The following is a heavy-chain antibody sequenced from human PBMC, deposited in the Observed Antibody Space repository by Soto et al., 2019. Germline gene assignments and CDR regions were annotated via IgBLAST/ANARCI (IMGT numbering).Heavy chain of an antibody. V-gene: IGHV3-21*04. CDR2: ISSSGSYI. CDR3: AKDLGGSYGLDQYYFDY. J-gene: IGHJ4*02. CDR1: GFTFSSYS. D-gene: IGHD1-26*01. Sequence: PGGSLRLSCAASGFTFSSYSMNWVRQAPGKGLEWVSSISSSGSYIYYADSVKGRFTISRDNPKNTLYLQMNSLRAEDTAVYYCAKDLGGSYGLDQYYFDYWGQGTLVTVSS.